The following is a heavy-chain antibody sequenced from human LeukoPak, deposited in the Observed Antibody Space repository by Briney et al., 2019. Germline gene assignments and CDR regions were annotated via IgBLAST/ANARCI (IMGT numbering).Heavy chain of an antibody. Sequence: SETLSLTCAVYGGSFSGYYWSWIRQPPGKGLEWIGEINHSGSTNYNPSLKSRVTISVDTSKNQFSLKLSSVTAADTAVYYCARAGEGEALAGYYFDYWGQGTLVTVSS. CDR2: INHSGST. D-gene: IGHD6-19*01. J-gene: IGHJ4*02. V-gene: IGHV4-34*01. CDR3: ARAGEGEALAGYYFDY. CDR1: GGSFSGYY.